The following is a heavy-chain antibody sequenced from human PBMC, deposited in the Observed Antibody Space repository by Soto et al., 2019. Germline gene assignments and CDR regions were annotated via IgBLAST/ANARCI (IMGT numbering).Heavy chain of an antibody. CDR2: IYYSGST. V-gene: IGHV4-39*01. D-gene: IGHD2-21*02. CDR1: GGSISSSSYY. Sequence: SETLSLTCTVSGGSISSSSYYWGWIRQPPGKGLEWIGSIYYSGSTYYNPSLKSRVTISVDTSKNQFSLKLSSVTAADTAVYYCASFPTTYCGGDCSPTDWGQGTLVTVSS. CDR3: ASFPTTYCGGDCSPTD. J-gene: IGHJ4*02.